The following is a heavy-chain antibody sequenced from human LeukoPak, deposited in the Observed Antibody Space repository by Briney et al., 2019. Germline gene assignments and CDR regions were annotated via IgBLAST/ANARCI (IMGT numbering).Heavy chain of an antibody. CDR2: INHSGST. CDR1: GGSFSGYY. CDR3: ARESDYPNWYFDL. D-gene: IGHD4-17*01. Sequence: SETLSLTCAAYGGSFSGYYWSWIRQPPGKGLEWIGEINHSGSTNYNPSLKSRVTISVDTPKNQFSLKLSSVTAADTAVYYCARESDYPNWYFDLWGRGTLVTVSS. V-gene: IGHV4-34*01. J-gene: IGHJ2*01.